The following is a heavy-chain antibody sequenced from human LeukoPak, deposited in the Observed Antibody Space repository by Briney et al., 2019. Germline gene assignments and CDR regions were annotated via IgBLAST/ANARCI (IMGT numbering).Heavy chain of an antibody. CDR3: AREWALPGAYYMDV. V-gene: IGHV3-74*01. Sequence: PGGSLRLSCAASGFTFRTYWMHWVRQVPGKGLVWVSRISSDGSSTIYADSVKGRFTISRDNANNTLSLQMNSLRGEDTAVYYCAREWALPGAYYMDVWGKGTTVTVSS. J-gene: IGHJ6*03. CDR2: ISSDGSST. CDR1: GFTFRTYW. D-gene: IGHD1-26*01.